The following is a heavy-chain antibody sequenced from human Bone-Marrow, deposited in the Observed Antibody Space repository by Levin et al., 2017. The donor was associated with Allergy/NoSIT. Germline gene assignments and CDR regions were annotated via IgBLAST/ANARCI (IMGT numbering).Heavy chain of an antibody. J-gene: IGHJ4*02. CDR3: ARAYYGSGSPYYFDY. CDR1: GGSISSGDYY. D-gene: IGHD3-10*01. Sequence: SETLSLTCTVSGGSISSGDYYWSWIRQPPGKGLEWIGYIYYSGSTYYNPSLKSRVTISVDTSKNQFSLKLSSVTAADTAVYYCARAYYGSGSPYYFDYWGQGTLVTVSS. CDR2: IYYSGST. V-gene: IGHV4-30-4*01.